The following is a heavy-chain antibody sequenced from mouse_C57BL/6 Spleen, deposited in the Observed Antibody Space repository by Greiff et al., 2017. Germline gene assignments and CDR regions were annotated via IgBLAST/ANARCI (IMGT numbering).Heavy chain of an antibody. CDR1: GYTFTDYY. J-gene: IGHJ2*01. CDR3: AGDYDYASLLDY. V-gene: IGHV1-26*01. D-gene: IGHD2-4*01. CDR2: INPNNGGT. Sequence: VQLQQSGPELVKPGASVKISCKASGYTFTDYYMNWVKQSHGKSLEWIGDINPNNGGTSYNQKFKGKATLTVDKSSSTAYMELRSLTSADSAVYYCAGDYDYASLLDYWGQGTTLTVSS.